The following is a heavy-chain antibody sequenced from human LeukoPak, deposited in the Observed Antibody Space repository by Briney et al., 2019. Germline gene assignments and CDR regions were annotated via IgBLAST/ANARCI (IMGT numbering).Heavy chain of an antibody. CDR1: GFTFSSYA. CDR2: ISGSGGTT. CDR3: ARDSGVRGFDP. J-gene: IGHJ5*02. Sequence: PGGSLRLSCAASGFTFSSYAMSWVRQAPGKGLEWVSAISGSGGTTYYADSVRGRFTISRDNSKNTLYLQMNSLRAEDTAVYYCARDSGVRGFDPWGQGTLVTVSS. D-gene: IGHD1-1*01. V-gene: IGHV3-23*01.